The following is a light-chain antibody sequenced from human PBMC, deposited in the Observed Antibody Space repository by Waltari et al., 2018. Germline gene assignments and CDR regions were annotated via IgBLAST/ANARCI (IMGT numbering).Light chain of an antibody. V-gene: IGLV1-47*01. Sequence: QSVLTQPPPASGTPGQRVTISCSGSPAHIPYNYVHWYQHLPGTAPKLLIYNSNQRPSGVPDRFSGSKSGTSASLAISGLRSEDEADYYCAAWDDSLSGPGVFGGGTKLTVL. CDR2: NSN. J-gene: IGLJ2*01. CDR1: PAHIPYNY. CDR3: AAWDDSLSGPGV.